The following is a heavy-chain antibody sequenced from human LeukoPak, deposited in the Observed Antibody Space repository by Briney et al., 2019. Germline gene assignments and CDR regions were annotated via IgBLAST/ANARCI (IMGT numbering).Heavy chain of an antibody. D-gene: IGHD6-19*01. V-gene: IGHV3-15*01. J-gene: IGHJ4*02. Sequence: GGSLRLSCAASGFTLSNAYMSWVRQAPGKGLEWVGRIRSKTDGGTIDYAAPVKDRFTISRDDSKNTLYLQMNSLETEDTAVYYCTTAVAGTVRIDYWGQGTLVTVSS. CDR2: IRSKTDGGTI. CDR1: GFTLSNAY. CDR3: TTAVAGTVRIDY.